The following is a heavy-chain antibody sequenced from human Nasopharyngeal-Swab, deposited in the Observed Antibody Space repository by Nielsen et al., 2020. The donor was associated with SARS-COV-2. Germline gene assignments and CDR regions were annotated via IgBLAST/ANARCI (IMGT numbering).Heavy chain of an antibody. D-gene: IGHD2-21*02. CDR1: GGSISSYY. J-gene: IGHJ3*02. CDR2: IYYSGST. CDR3: ARHVPMVTARGDAFDI. V-gene: IGHV4-59*08. Sequence: SETLSLTCTVSGGSISSYYWSWIRQPPGKGLEWIEYIYYSGSTNYNPSLKSRVTISVDTSKNQFSLKLSSVTAADTAVYYCARHVPMVTARGDAFDIWGQGTMVTVSS.